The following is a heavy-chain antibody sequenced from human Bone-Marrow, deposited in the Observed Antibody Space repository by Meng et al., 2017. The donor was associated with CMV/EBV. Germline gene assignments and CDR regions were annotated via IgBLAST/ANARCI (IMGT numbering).Heavy chain of an antibody. CDR3: ASSRFGIAAAGTRN. CDR1: GFTFSDYY. J-gene: IGHJ4*02. V-gene: IGHV3-11*01. D-gene: IGHD6-13*01. CDR2: ISSSGSTI. Sequence: GGSLRLSCAASGFTFSDYYMSWIRQAPGKGLEWVSYISSSGSTIYYADSVKDRFTISRDNAKNSLYLQMNSLRAEDTAVYYCASSRFGIAAAGTRNWGQGTLVTGSS.